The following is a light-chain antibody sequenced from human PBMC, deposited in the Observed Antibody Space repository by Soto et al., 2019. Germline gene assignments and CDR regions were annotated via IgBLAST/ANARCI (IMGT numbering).Light chain of an antibody. J-gene: IGKJ4*01. Sequence: EVELTQSPDILSVSPGETATLSCRASQSVRSNLAWYQQKPGQAPRLFIYGASTRATGIPARFSGSGSGREFTLTISSLQSEDFGLYYCQQYNIWPPLTFGGGTKVEIK. CDR2: GAS. CDR3: QQYNIWPPLT. CDR1: QSVRSN. V-gene: IGKV3-15*01.